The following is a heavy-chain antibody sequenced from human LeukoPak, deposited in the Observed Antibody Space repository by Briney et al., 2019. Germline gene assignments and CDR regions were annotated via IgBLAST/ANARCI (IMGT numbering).Heavy chain of an antibody. V-gene: IGHV3-23*01. Sequence: PGGSLRLSCAASGFTFSSYAMSWVRQAPGKGLEWVSAISGSGGSTYYADSVKGRFTISRDNSKNTLYLQMNSLRAEDTAVYYCAKAKTIFGVVIPIYYFDYWGPGTLVTVSS. J-gene: IGHJ4*02. CDR3: AKAKTIFGVVIPIYYFDY. CDR1: GFTFSSYA. CDR2: ISGSGGST. D-gene: IGHD3-3*01.